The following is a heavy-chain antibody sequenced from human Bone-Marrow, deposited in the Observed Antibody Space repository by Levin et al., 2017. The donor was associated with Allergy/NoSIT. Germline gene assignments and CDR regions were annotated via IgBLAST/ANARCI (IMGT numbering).Heavy chain of an antibody. V-gene: IGHV3-33*01. J-gene: IGHJ4*02. CDR1: GFTFSSYG. D-gene: IGHD3-22*01. Sequence: GESLKISCAASGFTFSSYGMHWVRQAPGKGLEWVAVIWYDGSNKYYADSVKGRFTISRDNSKNTLYLQMNSLRAEDTAVYYCARDGLAYYYDSSGYLDYWGQGTLVTVSS. CDR2: IWYDGSNK. CDR3: ARDGLAYYYDSSGYLDY.